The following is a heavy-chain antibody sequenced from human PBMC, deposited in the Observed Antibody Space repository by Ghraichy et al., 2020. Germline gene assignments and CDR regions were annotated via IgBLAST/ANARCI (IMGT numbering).Heavy chain of an antibody. D-gene: IGHD3-10*01. CDR2: IYTGDTS. CDR3: VRDGGSGTRTGGVGDYYYGMDL. V-gene: IGHV3-53*01. CDR1: GFAVADTC. J-gene: IGHJ6*02. Sequence: GGSLRLSCAASGFAVADTCMTWVRQAPGKGLEWVAFIYTGDTSYYADSVTGRFTISRDESKNTLCLEMNSLRVDDPAVYSCVRDGGSGTRTGGVGDYYYGMDLWGQGTTLTVS.